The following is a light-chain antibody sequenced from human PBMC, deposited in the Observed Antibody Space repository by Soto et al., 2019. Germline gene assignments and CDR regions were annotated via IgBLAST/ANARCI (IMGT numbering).Light chain of an antibody. CDR2: KAS. V-gene: IGKV1-5*03. J-gene: IGKJ1*01. Sequence: DIQMTQSPSTLSASVGDRVTITCRASQSISSWLAWYQQKPGKAPKLLIYKASSLEGGVPSRFSGSGSGTEFTLTISSLQPDDFATYYCQQYNSYPETFGQGTKVDIK. CDR3: QQYNSYPET. CDR1: QSISSW.